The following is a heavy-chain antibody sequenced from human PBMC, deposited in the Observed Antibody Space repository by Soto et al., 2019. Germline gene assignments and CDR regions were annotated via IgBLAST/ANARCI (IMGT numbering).Heavy chain of an antibody. J-gene: IGHJ4*02. CDR3: ARDKTPGIAAAGLDY. CDR2: ISGSGGST. Sequence: GGSLRLSCAASGFTFSSYAMSWVRQAPGKGLEWVSAISGSGGSTYYADSVKGRFTISRDNSKNTLYLQMNSLRAEDTAVYYCARDKTPGIAAAGLDYWGQGTLVTVSS. V-gene: IGHV3-23*01. CDR1: GFTFSSYA. D-gene: IGHD6-13*01.